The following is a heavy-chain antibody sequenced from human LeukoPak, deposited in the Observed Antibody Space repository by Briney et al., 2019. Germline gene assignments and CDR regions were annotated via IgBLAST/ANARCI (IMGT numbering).Heavy chain of an antibody. CDR1: GFTFSSYA. V-gene: IGHV3-30-3*01. CDR2: ISYDGSNK. Sequence: GRSLRLSCAASGFTFSSYAMHWVRQAPGKGLEGVAVISYDGSNKYYADSVKGRFTISRDNSKNTLYLQMNSLRAEDTAVYYCAREALGATPGLFDYWGQGTLVTVSS. D-gene: IGHD1-26*01. CDR3: AREALGATPGLFDY. J-gene: IGHJ4*02.